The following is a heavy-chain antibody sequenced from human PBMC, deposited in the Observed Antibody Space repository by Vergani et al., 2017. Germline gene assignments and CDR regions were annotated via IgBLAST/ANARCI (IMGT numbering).Heavy chain of an antibody. CDR2: ISSSSSTI. V-gene: IGHV3-48*01. CDR3: ARGGAWLLCDY. J-gene: IGHJ4*02. D-gene: IGHD5-12*01. CDR1: GFTFSSYS. Sequence: EVQLVESGGGLVQPGGSLRLSCAASGFTFSSYSMNWVRQAPGKGLEWVSYISSSSSTIYYADSVKGRFTISRDNAKNSLYLQMNSLRAEDTAVYYCARGGAWLLCDYWGQGTLVTVSS.